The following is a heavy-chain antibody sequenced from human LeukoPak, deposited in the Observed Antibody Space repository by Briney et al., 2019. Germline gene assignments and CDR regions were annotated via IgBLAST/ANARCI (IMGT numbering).Heavy chain of an antibody. V-gene: IGHV1-46*01. Sequence: ASVKVSCKASGYAFTSYYMHWVRQAPGQGLEWMGIINPSGGSTSYAQKFQGRVTMTRDMSTSTVYMELSSLRSEDTAVYYCARDGIGGYSYGYYASDIWGQGTMVTVSS. J-gene: IGHJ3*02. CDR3: ARDGIGGYSYGYYASDI. CDR1: GYAFTSYY. CDR2: INPSGGST. D-gene: IGHD5-18*01.